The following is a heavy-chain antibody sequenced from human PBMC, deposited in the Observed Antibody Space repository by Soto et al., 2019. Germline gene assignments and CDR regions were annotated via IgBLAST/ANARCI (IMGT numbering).Heavy chain of an antibody. Sequence: GVSVKVSCKASGYTFTGYYMHWVRQAPGQGLEWMGWINPNSGGTNYAQKFQGWVTMTRETSISTAYTELGRLRSGDTAVYYCARDMDSSSKDYYYGMDVWGQGTTVTVSS. J-gene: IGHJ6*02. D-gene: IGHD6-6*01. CDR2: INPNSGGT. V-gene: IGHV1-2*04. CDR1: GYTFTGYY. CDR3: ARDMDSSSKDYYYGMDV.